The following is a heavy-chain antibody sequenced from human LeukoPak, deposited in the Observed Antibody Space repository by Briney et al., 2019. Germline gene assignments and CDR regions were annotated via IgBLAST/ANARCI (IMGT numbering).Heavy chain of an antibody. CDR1: GGSLSGYY. CDR3: AGDSGTYDFNY. J-gene: IGHJ4*02. Sequence: SETLSLTCAVYGGSLSGYYWSWIRQPPGKGLEWIGEINHSGSTNYNPSLKSRVTISVDTSKNQFSLKLSSVTAADTAVYYCAGDSGTYDFNYWGQGTLVTISS. CDR2: INHSGST. V-gene: IGHV4-34*01. D-gene: IGHD1-26*01.